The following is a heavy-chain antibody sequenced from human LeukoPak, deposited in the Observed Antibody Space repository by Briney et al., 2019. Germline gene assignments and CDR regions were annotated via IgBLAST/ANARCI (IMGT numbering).Heavy chain of an antibody. CDR3: AKDGSALWFGELSYYFDY. Sequence: GGSLRLSCAASGFTVSSNYMSWVRQAPGQGLEWVSVIYSGGSTYYADSLKGRFTISRDDSKNTLYLQMNSLRAEDTAVYYCAKDGSALWFGELSYYFDYWGQGTLVTVSS. V-gene: IGHV3-66*01. CDR2: IYSGGST. D-gene: IGHD3-10*01. CDR1: GFTVSSNY. J-gene: IGHJ4*02.